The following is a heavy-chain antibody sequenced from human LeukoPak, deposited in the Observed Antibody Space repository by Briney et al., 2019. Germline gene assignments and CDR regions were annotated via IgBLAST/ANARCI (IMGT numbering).Heavy chain of an antibody. V-gene: IGHV4-38-2*02. CDR1: GYSISSDYY. J-gene: IGHJ4*02. CDR2: IYHSGST. CDR3: ARGGYCGGDCYFYY. Sequence: SETLSLTCTVSGYSISSDYYWGWIRQPPGKGLEWIGSIYHSGSTNYNPSLKSRVSISVDTSKNQFSLKLSSVTAADTAVYYCARGGYCGGDCYFYYWGQGTLVTVSS. D-gene: IGHD2-21*02.